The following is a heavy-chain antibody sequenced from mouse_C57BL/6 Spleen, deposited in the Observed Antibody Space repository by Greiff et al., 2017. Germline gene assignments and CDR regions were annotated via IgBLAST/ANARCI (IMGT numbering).Heavy chain of an antibody. D-gene: IGHD1-1*01. CDR3: AREIYYGSYWYFDV. J-gene: IGHJ1*03. Sequence: VQLQQSGAELVKPGASVKMSCKASGYTFTSYWITWVKQRPGQGLEWIGDIYPGSGSTNYNEKFKSKATLTVDTSSSTAYMQLSSLTSEDSAVYYCAREIYYGSYWYFDVWGTGTTVTVSS. V-gene: IGHV1-55*01. CDR1: GYTFTSYW. CDR2: IYPGSGST.